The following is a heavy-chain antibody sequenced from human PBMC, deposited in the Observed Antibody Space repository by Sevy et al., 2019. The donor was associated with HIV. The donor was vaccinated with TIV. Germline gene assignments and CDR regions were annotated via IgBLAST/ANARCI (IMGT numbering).Heavy chain of an antibody. CDR3: ARGLRNYYYYYGMDV. V-gene: IGHV4-34*01. J-gene: IGHJ6*02. CDR2: INHSGRT. CDR1: GGSFSGYY. Sequence: SETLSLTCAVYGGSFSGYYWSWIRQPPGKGLEWIGEINHSGRTNYNPSLKSRVTISVDTSKNQFSLKLSSVTAADTAVYYCARGLRNYYYYYGMDVWGQGTTVTVSS.